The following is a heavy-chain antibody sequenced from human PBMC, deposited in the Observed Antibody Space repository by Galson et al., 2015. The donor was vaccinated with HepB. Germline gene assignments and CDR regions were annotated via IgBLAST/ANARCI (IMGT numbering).Heavy chain of an antibody. Sequence: SVKVSCKVSGYTLTELSMHWVRQAPGKGLEWMGGFDPEDGETIYAQKFQGRVTMTEDTSTDTAYMELGSLRSEDTAVYYCATDGGQQLVVGAFDIWGQGTMVTVSS. V-gene: IGHV1-24*01. D-gene: IGHD6-13*01. CDR2: FDPEDGET. J-gene: IGHJ3*02. CDR1: GYTLTELS. CDR3: ATDGGQQLVVGAFDI.